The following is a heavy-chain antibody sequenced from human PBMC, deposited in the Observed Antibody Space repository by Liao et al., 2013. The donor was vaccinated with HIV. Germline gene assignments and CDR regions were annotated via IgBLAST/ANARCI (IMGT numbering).Heavy chain of an antibody. D-gene: IGHD4-17*01. V-gene: IGHV4-39*07. CDR2: IYYSGTT. J-gene: IGHJ5*02. CDR1: PDSISSRGYY. CDR3: ARFRALQTHDYDVTGNWFDP. Sequence: QLQLQESGPGLVKPSETLSLTCTVSPDSISSRGYYWGWIRQPPGKGLEWIGNIYYSGTTYYNPSLKSRLTLSIDTSKNQFSLKLSSVTAADTAVYYCARFRALQTHDYDVTGNWFDPWGQGTLVTVSS.